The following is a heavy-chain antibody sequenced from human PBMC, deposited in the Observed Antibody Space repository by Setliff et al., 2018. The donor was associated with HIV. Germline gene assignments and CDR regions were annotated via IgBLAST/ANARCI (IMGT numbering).Heavy chain of an antibody. CDR1: GYKFTGYW. Sequence: GESLKISCKASGYKFTGYWINWVRQMPGKGLEWMGRIDPSDSYVDYSPSFQGHVTISIDKSVSSAHLQWSSLKASDTAMYYCARHKNGAYSLGSWGQGTLVTVSS. J-gene: IGHJ4*02. CDR2: IDPSDSYV. CDR3: ARHKNGAYSLGS. D-gene: IGHD4-17*01. V-gene: IGHV5-10-1*01.